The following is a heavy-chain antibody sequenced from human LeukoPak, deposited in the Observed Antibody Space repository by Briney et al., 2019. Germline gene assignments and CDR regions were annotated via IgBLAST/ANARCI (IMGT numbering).Heavy chain of an antibody. Sequence: PSETLSLTCAVYGGSFSGYYWSWIRQPPGKGLEWIGEINHSGSTNYNPSLKSRVTISVDTSKNQFSLKLSSVTAADTAVYYCARGHPVLRFLEWLLTNWFDPWGQGTLVTVSS. D-gene: IGHD3-3*01. CDR1: GGSFSGYY. CDR3: ARGHPVLRFLEWLLTNWFDP. V-gene: IGHV4-34*01. J-gene: IGHJ5*02. CDR2: INHSGST.